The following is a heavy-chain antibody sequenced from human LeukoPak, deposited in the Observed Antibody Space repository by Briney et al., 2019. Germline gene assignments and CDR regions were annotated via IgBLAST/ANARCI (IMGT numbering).Heavy chain of an antibody. J-gene: IGHJ4*02. D-gene: IGHD3-22*01. CDR3: AKAYKYDSSGLDY. CDR2: ISYDGSNK. CDR1: GFTFSSYG. V-gene: IGHV3-30*18. Sequence: PGGSLRLSCAASGFTFSSYGMHWVRQAPGKGLEWVAVISYDGSNKYYADSVKGRFTISRDNSKNTLYLQMTSLRAEDTAVYYCAKAYKYDSSGLDYWGQGTLVTVSS.